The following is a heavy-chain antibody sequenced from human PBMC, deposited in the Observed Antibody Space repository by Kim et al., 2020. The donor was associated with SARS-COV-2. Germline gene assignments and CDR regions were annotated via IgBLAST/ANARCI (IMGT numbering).Heavy chain of an antibody. CDR3: ARGRGLDS. CDR2: DGNEK. Sequence: DGNEKYYGNSGKGRFSVSRDNARKSVYLQMNSLRAEDTAVYYCARGRGLDSWGQGTLVTVSS. J-gene: IGHJ4*02. V-gene: IGHV3-7*01.